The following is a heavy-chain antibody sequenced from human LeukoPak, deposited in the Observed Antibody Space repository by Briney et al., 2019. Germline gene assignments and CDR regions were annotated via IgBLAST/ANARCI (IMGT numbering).Heavy chain of an antibody. CDR2: IYQSGTT. Sequence: SETLSLTCTVSGGSISSYYWSWIRQPPGKGLEWIGSIYQSGTTSYNPSLKSRVTISVDTSKNQFFLNLRSVTAADTAVYYCARVPRIEAGATGDWFDPWGQGTVVTVSS. J-gene: IGHJ5*02. V-gene: IGHV4-59*01. CDR1: GGSISSYY. CDR3: ARVPRIEAGATGDWFDP. D-gene: IGHD6-13*01.